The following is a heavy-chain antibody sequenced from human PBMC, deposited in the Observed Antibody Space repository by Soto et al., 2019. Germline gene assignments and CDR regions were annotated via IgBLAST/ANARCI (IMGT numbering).Heavy chain of an antibody. J-gene: IGHJ4*02. Sequence: EVQLLESGGGLVQPGGSLRLSCAASGITISNYPMSWVRQAPGKGLDWGSGISGSGDRTYYADSAKGRFSISKDISKNSLSLQLDSLGGEDTAVYFCVKDDGGYPSTAPHWGQGTLVTVPS. V-gene: IGHV3-23*01. D-gene: IGHD3-22*01. CDR1: GITISNYP. CDR2: ISGSGDRT. CDR3: VKDDGGYPSTAPH.